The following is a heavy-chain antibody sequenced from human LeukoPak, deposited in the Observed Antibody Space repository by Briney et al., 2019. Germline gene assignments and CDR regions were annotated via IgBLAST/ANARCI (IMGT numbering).Heavy chain of an antibody. CDR3: ARDNTYYYDTSGYCDL. CDR1: GFTFSRYW. Sequence: GGSLRLSCAASGFTFSRYWISWVRRAPGKGLEWVANINQEGSEKYYVDSVEGRFTISRDNAENSLYLQMNNLRADDTAVYYCARDNTYYYDTSGYCDLWGQGTLVTVSS. CDR2: INQEGSEK. D-gene: IGHD3-22*01. J-gene: IGHJ4*02. V-gene: IGHV3-7*01.